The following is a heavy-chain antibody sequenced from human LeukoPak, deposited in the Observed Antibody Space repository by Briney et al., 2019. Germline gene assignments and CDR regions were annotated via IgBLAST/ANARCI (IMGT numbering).Heavy chain of an antibody. V-gene: IGHV3-7*01. D-gene: IGHD5-12*01. CDR1: GFTFSTYW. CDR2: IKQDGSEK. CDR3: ARDRGHSGYDITDY. Sequence: GGSLTLSGAASGFTFSTYWWSWLGPVPGQGLVWGANIKQDGSEKYYVDSVTGRFTISRDNTKNSLYLQISSLRAEDTAVYYCARDRGHSGYDITDYWGQGTLVTVSS. J-gene: IGHJ4*02.